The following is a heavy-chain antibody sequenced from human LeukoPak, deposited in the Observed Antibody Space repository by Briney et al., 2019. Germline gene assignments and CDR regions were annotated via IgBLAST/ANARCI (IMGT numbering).Heavy chain of an antibody. CDR3: ARDQYQLADY. Sequence: PGGSLRLSCEASGFTFNTYSMNWVRQAPGKGLEWVANIKQDGSEKYYVDSVKGRFTISRDNAKNSLYLQMNSLRAEDTAVYYCARDQYQLADYWGQGTLVTVSS. V-gene: IGHV3-7*01. J-gene: IGHJ4*02. D-gene: IGHD6-6*01. CDR2: IKQDGSEK. CDR1: GFTFNTYS.